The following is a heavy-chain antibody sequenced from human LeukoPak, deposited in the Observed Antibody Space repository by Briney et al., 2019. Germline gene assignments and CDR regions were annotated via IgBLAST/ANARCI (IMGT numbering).Heavy chain of an antibody. CDR1: GGSISSSNYF. D-gene: IGHD6-19*01. CDR3: VRIAVSGPPDY. J-gene: IGHJ4*02. V-gene: IGHV4-39*01. CDR2: VYYSGSSS. Sequence: PSETLSLTCSVSGGSISSSNYFWGWIRQPPGKGLDWIGSVYYSGSSSHYNPSLNSRATISVDTTKNQFFLKLTSVTAADTAVYYCVRIAVSGPPDYWGQGTLVTVPS.